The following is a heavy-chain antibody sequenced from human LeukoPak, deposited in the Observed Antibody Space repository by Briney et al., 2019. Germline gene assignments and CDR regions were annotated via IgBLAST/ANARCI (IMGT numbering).Heavy chain of an antibody. V-gene: IGHV4-59*06. CDR2: IYYSGST. CDR3: ASRLAGATDY. D-gene: IGHD1-26*01. J-gene: IGHJ4*02. Sequence: SETLSLTCTVSGGSISSYYWSWIRQPPGKGLEWIGYIYYSGSTYYNPSLKSRVTISVDTSKNQFSLKLSSVTAADTAVYYCASRLAGATDYWGQGTLVTVSS. CDR1: GGSISSYY.